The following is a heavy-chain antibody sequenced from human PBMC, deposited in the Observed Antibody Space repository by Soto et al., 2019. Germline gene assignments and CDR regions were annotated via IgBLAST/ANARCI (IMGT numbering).Heavy chain of an antibody. Sequence: PSETLSLTCTVSDGSISSYYWGWIRQPPGKGLEWISYIFYTGSTIYNPSLKSRVTISVDTSKNQFSLKLSSVTAADTAVYYCARNYHIGNNWNYFAYWGQGTLVTVSS. CDR2: IFYTGST. CDR3: ARNYHIGNNWNYFAY. D-gene: IGHD1-1*01. J-gene: IGHJ4*02. V-gene: IGHV4-59*01. CDR1: DGSISSYY.